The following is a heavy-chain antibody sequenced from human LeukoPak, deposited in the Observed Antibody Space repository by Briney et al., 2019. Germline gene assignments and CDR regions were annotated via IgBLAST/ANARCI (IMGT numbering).Heavy chain of an antibody. Sequence: SETLSLTCTVSGGSIRNYYGSWIRQPPGKGLEWIGYTHYTGRTNYKPSLKSRVTMSVDTSKNQFSLKLTSVSAADTAVYYCARFEGSTWGDGFDIWGQGTLVTVSS. CDR2: THYTGRT. D-gene: IGHD3-16*01. CDR1: GGSIRNYY. J-gene: IGHJ3*02. V-gene: IGHV4-59*08. CDR3: ARFEGSTWGDGFDI.